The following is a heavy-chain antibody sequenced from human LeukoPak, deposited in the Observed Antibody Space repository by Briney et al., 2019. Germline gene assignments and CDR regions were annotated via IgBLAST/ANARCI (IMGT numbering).Heavy chain of an antibody. CDR2: ISGSGGRT. Sequence: GGSLRLSCAASGFSFNYNAMSWVRQAPGKGLEWVSGISGSGGRTFYADAVKGRFTISRDNSKNTLYLHMNNLRDDDTAVYYCAKDIWGGTAMVFDYWGQGTLVTVSS. CDR1: GFSFNYNA. CDR3: AKDIWGGTAMVFDY. D-gene: IGHD5-18*01. J-gene: IGHJ4*02. V-gene: IGHV3-23*01.